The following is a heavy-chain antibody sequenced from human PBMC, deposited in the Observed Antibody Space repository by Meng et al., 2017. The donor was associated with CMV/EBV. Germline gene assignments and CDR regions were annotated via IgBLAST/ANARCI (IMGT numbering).Heavy chain of an antibody. Sequence: GESLKISCAASGFTFSSYEMNWVRQAPGKGLEWVSYISSSGSTIYYADSVKGRFTISRDNAKNSLYLQMNSLRAEDTAVYYCARVGTIFRGYYFDSWGQGTLVTVSS. V-gene: IGHV3-48*03. CDR3: ARVGTIFRGYYFDS. CDR2: ISSSGSTI. J-gene: IGHJ4*02. D-gene: IGHD3-3*01. CDR1: GFTFSSYE.